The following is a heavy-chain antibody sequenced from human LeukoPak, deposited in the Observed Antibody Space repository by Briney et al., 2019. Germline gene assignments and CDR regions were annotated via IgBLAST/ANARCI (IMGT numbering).Heavy chain of an antibody. CDR2: IHTNGRI. V-gene: IGHV4-4*07. CDR3: ARVQLPDVTGAFDI. CDR1: GDSISSYY. D-gene: IGHD5-24*01. Sequence: SETLSLTCTVFGDSISSYYWSWIRQAAGKGLEWIGRIHTNGRIDYNPSLKSRVSMSIDTSKNRFSLKVTSVAAAETAVYYCARVQLPDVTGAFDIWGQGTMVTVSS. J-gene: IGHJ3*02.